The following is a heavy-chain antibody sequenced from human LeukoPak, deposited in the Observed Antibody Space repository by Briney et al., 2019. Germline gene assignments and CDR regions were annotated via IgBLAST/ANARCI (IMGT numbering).Heavy chain of an antibody. CDR3: ASGPDCSSTSCYTRLDY. CDR1: GYSFTSYW. Sequence: GESLKISCKGSGYSFTSYWIGWVRQMPGKGLEWMGIIYPGDSDTRYSPSFQGQVTISADKSISTAYLQWSSLKASDTAMYYCASGPDCSSTSCYTRLDYWGQGTLVTVSS. J-gene: IGHJ4*02. CDR2: IYPGDSDT. D-gene: IGHD2-2*02. V-gene: IGHV5-51*01.